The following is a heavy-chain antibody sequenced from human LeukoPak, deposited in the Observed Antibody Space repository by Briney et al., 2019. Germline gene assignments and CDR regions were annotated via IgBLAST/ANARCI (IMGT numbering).Heavy chain of an antibody. Sequence: GGSLRLSCAASGFTFSSYWMSWVRQAPGKGLEWVANIKQDGSEKYYVDSVKGRFTISRDNAKNSLYLQMNSLRAEDTAVYYCAREVGYSYGYNWFDPWGQGTLVTVSS. D-gene: IGHD5-18*01. J-gene: IGHJ5*02. CDR1: GFTFSSYW. CDR2: IKQDGSEK. V-gene: IGHV3-7*01. CDR3: AREVGYSYGYNWFDP.